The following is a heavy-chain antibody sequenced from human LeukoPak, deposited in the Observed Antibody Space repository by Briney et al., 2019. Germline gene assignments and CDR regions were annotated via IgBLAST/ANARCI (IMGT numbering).Heavy chain of an antibody. CDR2: IKSKTDGGTT. D-gene: IGHD5-12*01. CDR1: GFTFSNAW. V-gene: IGHV3-15*01. CDR3: TAQLSGYDWGWGSVGYYYMDV. J-gene: IGHJ6*03. Sequence: GGSLRLSCAASGFTFSNAWMNWVRQAPGKGLEWVGRIKSKTDGGTTDYAAPVKGRFTISRDDSKNTLYLQMNSLKTEDTAVYYCTAQLSGYDWGWGSVGYYYMDVWGKGTTVTVSS.